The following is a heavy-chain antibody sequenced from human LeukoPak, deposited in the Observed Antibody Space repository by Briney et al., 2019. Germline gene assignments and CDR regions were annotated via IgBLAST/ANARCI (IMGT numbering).Heavy chain of an antibody. Sequence: GGSLRLSCAASGFTVSNTYMSWVRQAPGKGLEWVSLIYSGGGTYSADSVKGRFTVSRDSSKNTLYLQMNSLGAEDTAIYYCARAYNWNPVDWGQGTLVTVSS. CDR3: ARAYNWNPVD. CDR1: GFTVSNTY. CDR2: IYSGGGT. J-gene: IGHJ4*02. D-gene: IGHD1-20*01. V-gene: IGHV3-53*01.